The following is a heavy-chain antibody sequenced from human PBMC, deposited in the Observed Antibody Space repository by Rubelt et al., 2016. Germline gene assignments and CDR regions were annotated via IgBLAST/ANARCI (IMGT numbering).Heavy chain of an antibody. D-gene: IGHD4-23*01. CDR3: ARDRSYGGTPLDY. Sequence: GWISAYNGNTNYAQKLQGRVTMTTDTSTSTAYMELRSLRSDDTAVYYCARDRSYGGTPLDYWGQGTLVTVSS. CDR2: ISAYNGNT. V-gene: IGHV1-18*01. J-gene: IGHJ4*02.